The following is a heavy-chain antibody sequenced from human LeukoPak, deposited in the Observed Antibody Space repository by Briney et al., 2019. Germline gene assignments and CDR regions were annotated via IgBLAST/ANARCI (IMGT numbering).Heavy chain of an antibody. D-gene: IGHD6-6*01. CDR3: ARDPSAVAANTYG. V-gene: IGHV3-66*01. CDR1: GFTVSNNY. Sequence: PGGSLRLSCAASGFTVSNNYTRCVSQPPGKCLEWVSLIYSGGATFYADAVKGRFTISRDGSKNTLYLQMNSLRAEDTAVYYCARDPSAVAANTYGWGQGTLVTVSS. J-gene: IGHJ4*02. CDR2: IYSGGAT.